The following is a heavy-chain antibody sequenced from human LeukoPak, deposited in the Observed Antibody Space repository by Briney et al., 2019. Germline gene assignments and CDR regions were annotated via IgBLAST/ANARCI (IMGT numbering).Heavy chain of an antibody. V-gene: IGHV1-18*01. CDR1: GYTFTGYG. CDR2: ISTYNGNT. D-gene: IGHD7-27*01. Sequence: ASVKVSCKASGYTFTGYGISWVRQAPGQGLDWMGLISTYNGNTNYAQNLQGRVTMTTDTSTSTAYMELRSLRCDDTAVYYCARDQWGRMIDYWGQGTLVTVSS. CDR3: ARDQWGRMIDY. J-gene: IGHJ4*02.